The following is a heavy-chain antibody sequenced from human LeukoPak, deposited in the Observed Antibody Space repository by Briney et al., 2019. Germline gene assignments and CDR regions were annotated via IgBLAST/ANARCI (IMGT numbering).Heavy chain of an antibody. D-gene: IGHD1-7*01. CDR1: GFTFSSYA. Sequence: GGSLRLSCAASGFTFSSYAMSWVRQAPGKGLEWVSAISGSGGSTYYADSVKGRFTISRDNSKNTLYLQMNSLRAEDTAVYYCQASRRITGTTDFDYWGQGTLVTVSS. V-gene: IGHV3-23*01. CDR3: QASRRITGTTDFDY. J-gene: IGHJ4*02. CDR2: ISGSGGST.